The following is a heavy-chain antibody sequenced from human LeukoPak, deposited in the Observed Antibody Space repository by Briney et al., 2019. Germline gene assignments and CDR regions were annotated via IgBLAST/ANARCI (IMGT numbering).Heavy chain of an antibody. Sequence: SQTLSLTCTVSGGSISSGGSYWSWIRQHPGKGLEWIGYIYYSASTYYNPSLKSRVTISVNTSKNQFSLKLRSVTAADTAVYYCVRVTAFSGSYFDYWGQGTLVTVSS. V-gene: IGHV4-31*03. D-gene: IGHD1-26*01. CDR1: GGSISSGGSY. J-gene: IGHJ4*02. CDR3: VRVTAFSGSYFDY. CDR2: IYYSAST.